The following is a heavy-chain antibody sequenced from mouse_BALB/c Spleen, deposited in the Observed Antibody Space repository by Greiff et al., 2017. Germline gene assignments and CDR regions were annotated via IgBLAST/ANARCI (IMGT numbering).Heavy chain of an antibody. CDR3: ARNYRLMDY. J-gene: IGHJ4*01. D-gene: IGHD2-14*01. Sequence: VQLQQSGAELVRPGTSVKVSCKASGYAFTNYLIEWVKQRPGQGLEWIGVINPGSGGTNYNEKFKGKATLTADKSSSTAYMQLSSLTSDDSAVYFCARNYRLMDYWGQGTSVTGSS. V-gene: IGHV1-54*01. CDR1: GYAFTNYL. CDR2: INPGSGGT.